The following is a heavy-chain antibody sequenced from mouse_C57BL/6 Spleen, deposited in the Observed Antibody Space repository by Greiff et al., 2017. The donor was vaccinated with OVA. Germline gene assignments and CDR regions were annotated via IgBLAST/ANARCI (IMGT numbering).Heavy chain of an antibody. CDR2: IFPGSGST. J-gene: IGHJ3*01. CDR1: GYTFTDYY. V-gene: IGHV1-75*01. Sequence: SGPELVKPGASVKISCKASGYTFTDYYINWVKQRPGQGLEWIGWIFPGSGSTYYNEKFKGKATLTVDKSSSTAYMLLSSLTSEDSAVYFCARGPYYYGSSYHAWFAYWGQGTLVTVSA. CDR3: ARGPYYYGSSYHAWFAY. D-gene: IGHD1-1*01.